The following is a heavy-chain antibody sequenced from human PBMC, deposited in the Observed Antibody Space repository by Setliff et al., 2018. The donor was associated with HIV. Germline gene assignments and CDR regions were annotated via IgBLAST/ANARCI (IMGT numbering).Heavy chain of an antibody. D-gene: IGHD2-8*02. J-gene: IGHJ1*01. CDR1: GFTVSSNY. CDR3: ATLDLGDIVLGNPRLFYFQH. Sequence: GGSLRLSCAASGFTVSSNYMSWVRQAPGKGLEWVSVIYIGGSTYYADSVKGRFTISRDNSKNTLYLQMNSLRAEDTAVYYCATLDLGDIVLGNPRLFYFQHWGQGTLVTVSS. CDR2: IYIGGST. V-gene: IGHV3-66*01.